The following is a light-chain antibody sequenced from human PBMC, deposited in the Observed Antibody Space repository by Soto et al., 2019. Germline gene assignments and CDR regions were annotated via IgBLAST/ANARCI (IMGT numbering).Light chain of an antibody. J-gene: IGLJ3*02. CDR2: DVS. CDR3: GSFTTNRIWV. V-gene: IGLV2-11*01. Sequence: QSALTQPRSVSGSPGQSVTISCTGTSSDVGGYNYVSWYQQHPGKAPKLMIYDVSKRPSGVPDRFSGSKSGNTASLTISGLQVEDEADYICGSFTTNRIWVFGGGTKLTVL. CDR1: SSDVGGYNY.